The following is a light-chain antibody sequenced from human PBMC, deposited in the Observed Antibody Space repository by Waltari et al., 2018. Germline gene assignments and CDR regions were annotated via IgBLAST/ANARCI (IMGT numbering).Light chain of an antibody. J-gene: IGLJ3*02. CDR2: LNSDGSH. Sequence: QLVVTQSPSASAPLGASVKLTCTLTSGHSPFAVAWHPQQPGKGPRYLMSLNSDGSHSRGDGIPDRFSGSSSGAERYLTISSLESEDEADYYCETWDTAIHVFGGGTKLTVI. V-gene: IGLV4-69*01. CDR1: SGHSPFA. CDR3: ETWDTAIHV.